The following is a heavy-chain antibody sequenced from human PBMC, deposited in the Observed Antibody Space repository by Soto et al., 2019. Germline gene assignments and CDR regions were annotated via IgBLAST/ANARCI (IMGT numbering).Heavy chain of an antibody. CDR3: EHLVVAGSTYYFDS. CDR1: GFSLSTSGVG. V-gene: IGHV2-5*02. Sequence: QITLKESGPTLVKPTQTLTLTCTFSGFSLSTSGVGVGWIRQPPGKALEWLTFIYWDDDKRNSPFLKSRLTITKDTSKNQVVLTMTNMDPVDTATYYGEHLVVAGSTYYFDSWGQGTLVTVSS. CDR2: IYWDDDK. J-gene: IGHJ4*02. D-gene: IGHD2-15*01.